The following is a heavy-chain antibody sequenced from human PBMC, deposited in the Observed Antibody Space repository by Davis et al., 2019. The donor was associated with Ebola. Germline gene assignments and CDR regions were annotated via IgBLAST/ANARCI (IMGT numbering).Heavy chain of an antibody. CDR3: ARAQFPTTSDH. Sequence: ASVKVSCKASGGTFSDYTFSWVRQAPGQGLEWMGWISAYNGNTNYAQKLQGRVTMTTDTSTSTAYMELRSLRSDDTAVYYCARAQFPTTSDHWGQGTLVTVSS. D-gene: IGHD1-1*01. CDR2: ISAYNGNT. CDR1: GGTFSDYT. J-gene: IGHJ4*02. V-gene: IGHV1-18*01.